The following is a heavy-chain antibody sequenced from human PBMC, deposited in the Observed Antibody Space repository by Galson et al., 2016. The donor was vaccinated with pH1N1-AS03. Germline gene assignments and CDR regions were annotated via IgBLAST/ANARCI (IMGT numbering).Heavy chain of an antibody. CDR2: VSARGTT. V-gene: IGHV4-39*07. J-gene: IGHJ5*02. Sequence: TLSLTCSVSGASVSHYASYWGWIRQAPGKGLEWIATVSARGTTYHNPSRDSRLTISLDTSKNHFSLTLTSVTAADTARYYCSRDRRDCSGGSCSQDGWFDPWGQGTLVVVSS. D-gene: IGHD2-15*01. CDR1: GASVSHYASY. CDR3: SRDRRDCSGGSCSQDGWFDP.